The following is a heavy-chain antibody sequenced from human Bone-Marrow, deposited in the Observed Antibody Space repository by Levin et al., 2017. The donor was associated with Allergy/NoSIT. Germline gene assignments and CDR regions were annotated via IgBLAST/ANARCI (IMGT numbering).Heavy chain of an antibody. Sequence: ASVKVSCKASGYTFTGYYIHWVRQAPGQGLEWMGRINPNSGETNYAQNFLGRVTMTRDRSITTAYVELSGLTSDDTAVYYYSRAETAMVKPFDYWGQGTLVTVSS. D-gene: IGHD5-18*01. V-gene: IGHV1-2*06. CDR1: GYTFTGYY. CDR3: SRAETAMVKPFDY. CDR2: INPNSGET. J-gene: IGHJ4*02.